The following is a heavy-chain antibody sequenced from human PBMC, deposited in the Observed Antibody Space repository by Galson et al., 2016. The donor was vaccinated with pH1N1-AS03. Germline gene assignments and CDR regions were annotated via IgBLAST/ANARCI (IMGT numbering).Heavy chain of an antibody. V-gene: IGHV1-18*01. D-gene: IGHD3-10*01. CDR3: ARSGSGSFYEGDF. CDR1: GYTFTNYG. J-gene: IGHJ4*02. CDR2: IGTYT. Sequence: SVKVSCKASGYTFTNYGISWVRQAPGQGLEYMGWIGTYTIYAQKLQGRVTMTIDTSTSTAYMELRSLRSDDTAVYYCARSGSGSFYEGDFWGQGTLVSVSS.